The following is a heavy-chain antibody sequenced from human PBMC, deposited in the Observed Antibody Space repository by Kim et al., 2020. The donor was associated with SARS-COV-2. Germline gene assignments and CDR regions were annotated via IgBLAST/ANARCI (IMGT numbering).Heavy chain of an antibody. J-gene: IGHJ4*02. CDR1: GGSISNYY. Sequence: SETLSLTCTVSGGSISNYYWSWIRQPAGKGLEWIGRIYSSGSTDYNPSLTSRVTLSVDTSKNHFSLKLSSVTAADTAVYYCARGSILLDYWGQGTLVTV. D-gene: IGHD6-6*01. CDR2: IYSSGST. V-gene: IGHV4-4*07. CDR3: ARGSILLDY.